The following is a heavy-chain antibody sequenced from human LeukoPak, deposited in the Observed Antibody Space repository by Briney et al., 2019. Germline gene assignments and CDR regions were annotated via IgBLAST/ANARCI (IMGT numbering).Heavy chain of an antibody. D-gene: IGHD3-10*01. CDR3: ARTPYYYGSGSYLYYFDY. V-gene: IGHV1-2*02. CDR1: GYTFTGYY. J-gene: IGHJ4*02. CDR2: INPNSGGT. Sequence: ASVKVSCKASGYTFTGYYMHWVRQAPGQGLEWMGWINPNSGGTNYAQKFQGRVTMTRDTSISTAYMELSRLRSDDTAVYYCARTPYYYGSGSYLYYFDYWGQGTLVTVSS.